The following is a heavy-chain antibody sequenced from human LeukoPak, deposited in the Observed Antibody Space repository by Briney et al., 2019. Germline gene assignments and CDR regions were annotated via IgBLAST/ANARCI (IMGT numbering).Heavy chain of an antibody. CDR1: GGSFSGYY. V-gene: IGHV4-34*01. J-gene: IGHJ4*02. Sequence: PSETLSLTCAVYGGSFSGYYWSWIRQPPGKGLEWIGEINHSGSTYYNPSLKSRVTISVDTSKNQFSLKLSSVTAADTAVYYCARQSEYDFWSGYSLPFDYWGQGTLVTVSS. CDR3: ARQSEYDFWSGYSLPFDY. CDR2: INHSGST. D-gene: IGHD3-3*01.